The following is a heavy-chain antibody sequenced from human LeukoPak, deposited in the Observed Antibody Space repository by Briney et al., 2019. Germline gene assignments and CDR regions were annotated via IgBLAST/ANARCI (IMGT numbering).Heavy chain of an antibody. CDR3: VRRHDY. Sequence: GGSMRVSCVASGFDFNDNFMLWIRQAPGQGLEWISIIYASGGAFHSESVKGRFSAFGDTSKNTIFLQMNNLRAADTAMYYCVRRHDYWGQGTLVTVSS. J-gene: IGHJ4*02. CDR2: IYASGGA. V-gene: IGHV3-53*01. CDR1: GFDFNDNF.